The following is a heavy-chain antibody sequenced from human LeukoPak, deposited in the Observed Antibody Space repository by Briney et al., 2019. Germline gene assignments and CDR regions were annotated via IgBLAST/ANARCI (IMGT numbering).Heavy chain of an antibody. CDR1: GASISSSTDY. J-gene: IGHJ5*02. V-gene: IGHV4-39*01. CDR2: IYYSGST. Sequence: PSETLSLTCTVSGASISSSTDYWGWLRQPPGKGLVWIANIYYSGSTYYNPSIKTRVTISVDTSKNQFPLKLSSVTAADTAVYYCAGLIRPGWFDPWGQGTLVTVSS. CDR3: AGLIRPGWFDP. D-gene: IGHD1-14*01.